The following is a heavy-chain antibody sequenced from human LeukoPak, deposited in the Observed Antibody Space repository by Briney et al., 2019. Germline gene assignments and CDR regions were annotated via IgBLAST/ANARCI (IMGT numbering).Heavy chain of an antibody. CDR3: TVNVGDYYYMDV. J-gene: IGHJ6*03. V-gene: IGHV3-73*01. Sequence: GGSLRLSCAASGFTFSDSAMHWVRQASGKGLEWVGRIRSKPNNYATAYAASVKGRFTISRDDSRNTAFLQMNSLKTEDTAVYYCTVNVGDYYYMDVWAKGTTVTISS. CDR2: IRSKPNNYAT. CDR1: GFTFSDSA.